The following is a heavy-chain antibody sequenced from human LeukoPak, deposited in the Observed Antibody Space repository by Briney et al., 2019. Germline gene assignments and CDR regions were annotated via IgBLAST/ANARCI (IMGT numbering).Heavy chain of an antibody. CDR2: ISAYNGNT. CDR1: GFTFTSSG. CDR3: ARGGASGSYGLDV. D-gene: IGHD1-26*01. J-gene: IGHJ6*02. V-gene: IGHV1-18*01. Sequence: ASVKVSCKASGFTFTSSGFSWVRRAPGQGLEWMGWISAYNGNTNYAQKFQDRVTMTTDTSTGTAYMDLRSLRSDDTAVYYCARGGASGSYGLDVWGQGTTVTVAS.